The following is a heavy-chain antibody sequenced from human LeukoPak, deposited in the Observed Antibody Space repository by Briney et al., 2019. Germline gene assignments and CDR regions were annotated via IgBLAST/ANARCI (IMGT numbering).Heavy chain of an antibody. Sequence: GRSLRLSCAASGFTFSSYGMHWVRQAPGKGLEWVAVISYDGSNKYYADSVKGRFTISRDNSKNTLYPQMNSLRAEDTAVYYCAKDRRPVYYDFWSGYGYWGQGTLVTVSS. CDR3: AKDRRPVYYDFWSGYGY. V-gene: IGHV3-30*18. CDR1: GFTFSSYG. J-gene: IGHJ4*02. CDR2: ISYDGSNK. D-gene: IGHD3-3*01.